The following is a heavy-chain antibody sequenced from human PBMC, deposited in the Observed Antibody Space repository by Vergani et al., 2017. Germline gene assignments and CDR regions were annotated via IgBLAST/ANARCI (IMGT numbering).Heavy chain of an antibody. CDR3: ARGQTRSHYSSDSIWFDP. D-gene: IGHD3-10*01. J-gene: IGHJ5*02. CDR1: GDSISNGPYY. V-gene: IGHV4-61*02. Sequence: QVQLTESGPGVVRPSQTLSLTCSVSGDSISNGPYYWTWIRQPAGKGLEWLGRIHISGSTDYNPSLQSRVIISVDSSKNQFSLRLTSVTAADTAIYYCARGQTRSHYSSDSIWFDPWGPGTLVIVSS. CDR2: IHISGST.